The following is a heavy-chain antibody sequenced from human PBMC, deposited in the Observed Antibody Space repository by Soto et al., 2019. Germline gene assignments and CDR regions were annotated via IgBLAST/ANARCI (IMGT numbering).Heavy chain of an antibody. CDR1: TFNSYS. V-gene: IGHV3-21*06. CDR2: ISSGSAYI. J-gene: IGHJ5*02. D-gene: IGHD1-26*01. CDR3: TRDQGGSYDSWFDP. Sequence: EVQLVESGGGLVKPGGSLRLSCSFTFNSYSLNWVRQAPGKGLEWVSSISSGSAYIKYADSVKGRFTISTDNANNFLYHQMSCRRVDDTALYYCTRDQGGSYDSWFDPWGQGTLVTVSS.